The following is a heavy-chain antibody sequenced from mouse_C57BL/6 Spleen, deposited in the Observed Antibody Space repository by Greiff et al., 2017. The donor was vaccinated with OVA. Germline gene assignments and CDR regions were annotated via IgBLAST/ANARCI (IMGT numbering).Heavy chain of an antibody. CDR2: INPNNGGT. CDR1: GYTFTDYN. CDR3: ARRGRSSGFRDAMGY. J-gene: IGHJ4*01. D-gene: IGHD3-2*02. Sequence: VQLQQSGPELVKPGASVKIPCKASGYTFTDYNMDWVKQSHGQSLEWIGDINPNNGGTIYNQKFKGKATLTVDKSSSTAYMELRSLTSEDTAVYYGARRGRSSGFRDAMGYWGQGTSVTVSS. V-gene: IGHV1-18*01.